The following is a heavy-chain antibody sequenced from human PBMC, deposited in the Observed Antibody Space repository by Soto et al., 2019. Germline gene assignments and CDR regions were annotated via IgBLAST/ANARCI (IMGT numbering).Heavy chain of an antibody. J-gene: IGHJ3*02. Sequence: QLQLQESGPGLLKPSETLSLTCTVSGGSISSSSYYWGWIRQPPGKGLEWIGSIYYSGSTYYNPSLKSRVTISVDTSKNQCSLKLSSVTAADTAVYYCARGWYMEHDAFDIWGQGTMVTVSS. CDR3: ARGWYMEHDAFDI. CDR1: GGSISSSSYY. V-gene: IGHV4-39*01. CDR2: IYYSGST. D-gene: IGHD2-8*02.